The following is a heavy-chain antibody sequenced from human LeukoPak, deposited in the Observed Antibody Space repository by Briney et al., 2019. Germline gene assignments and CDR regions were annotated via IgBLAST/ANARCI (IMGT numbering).Heavy chain of an antibody. D-gene: IGHD4-17*01. CDR2: IKQDGSEK. V-gene: IGHV3-7*01. Sequence: PGGSLRLSCAASGFTFSSYWMSWVRQAPGKGLEWVANIKQDGSEKYYVDSVKGRFTISRDNAKNSLYLQMNSLRAEDTAVYYCARDSAPSRDGDIAFDPWGQGTLVTASS. CDR3: ARDSAPSRDGDIAFDP. CDR1: GFTFSSYW. J-gene: IGHJ5*02.